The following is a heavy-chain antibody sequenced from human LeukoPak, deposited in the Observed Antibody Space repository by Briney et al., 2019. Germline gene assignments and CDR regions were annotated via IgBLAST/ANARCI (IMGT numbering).Heavy chain of an antibody. V-gene: IGHV1-46*01. CDR2: INPSGGST. CDR3: AIIDVGAPDAFDI. CDR1: GYTFTSYY. Sequence: GASVKVSCKASGYTFTSYYMHWVRQAPGQGLEWMGIINPSGGSTSYAQKFQGGVTMTRDTSTSTVYMELSSLRSEDTAVYYCAIIDVGAPDAFDIWGQGTMVTVSS. D-gene: IGHD1-26*01. J-gene: IGHJ3*02.